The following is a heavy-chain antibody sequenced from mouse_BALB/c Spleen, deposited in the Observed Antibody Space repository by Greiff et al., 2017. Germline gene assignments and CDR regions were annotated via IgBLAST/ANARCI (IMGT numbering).Heavy chain of an antibody. Sequence: EVKLQESGPGLVKPSQSLSLTCTVTGYSITSDYAWNWIRQFPGNKLEWMGYISYSGSTSYNPSLKSRISITRDTSKNQFFLQLNSVTTEDTATYYCARGWLPFAYWGQGTLVTVSA. V-gene: IGHV3-2*02. CDR1: GYSITSDYA. J-gene: IGHJ3*01. D-gene: IGHD2-3*01. CDR2: ISYSGST. CDR3: ARGWLPFAY.